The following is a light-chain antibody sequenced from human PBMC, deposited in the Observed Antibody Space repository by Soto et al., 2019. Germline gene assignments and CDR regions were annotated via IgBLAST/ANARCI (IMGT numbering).Light chain of an antibody. J-gene: IGKJ3*01. CDR2: GAS. CDR1: QSVSSSY. Sequence: IVMTQSPATLSVSPGERATLSCRASQSVSSSYLAWYQQKPGQAPRLLIYGASSRATGIPDRFSGSGSGTDFTLTISRLEPEDFAVYYCQQYGSSPRTFGPGTKVDI. CDR3: QQYGSSPRT. V-gene: IGKV3-20*01.